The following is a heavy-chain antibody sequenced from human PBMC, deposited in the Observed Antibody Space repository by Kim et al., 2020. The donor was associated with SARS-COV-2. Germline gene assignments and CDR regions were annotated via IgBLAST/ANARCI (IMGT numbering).Heavy chain of an antibody. D-gene: IGHD2-2*01. J-gene: IGHJ4*02. CDR2: ISGSGGST. Sequence: GGSLRLSCAVSGFTFTSYAMRWVRQAPGKGLEWVSAISGSGGSTYYADSVKGWITTYRDNTKNMLYLQMNSLRAEDTAVYYCAKGVPAAVGWGQGTLVTVTS. V-gene: IGHV3-23*01. CDR1: GFTFTSYA. CDR3: AKGVPAAVG.